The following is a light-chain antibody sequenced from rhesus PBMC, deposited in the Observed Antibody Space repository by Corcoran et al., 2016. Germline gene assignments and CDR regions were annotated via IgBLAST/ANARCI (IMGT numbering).Light chain of an antibody. CDR3: QQGYDSPFT. V-gene: IGKV1S15*01. CDR2: YAS. J-gene: IGKJ3*01. CDR1: QGIGNN. Sequence: DIQMTQSPSSLSASVGDTVTITCRASQGIGNNLAWYQQKPGKGPKLLIYYASTLQTGVPSRFRGRGSGTDFSLTITSLQPEDFATYSCQQGYDSPFTCGPGTKLDIK.